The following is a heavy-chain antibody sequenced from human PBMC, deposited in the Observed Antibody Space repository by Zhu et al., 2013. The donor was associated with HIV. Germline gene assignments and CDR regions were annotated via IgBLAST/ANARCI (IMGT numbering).Heavy chain of an antibody. D-gene: IGHD1-26*01. J-gene: IGHJ4*02. Sequence: QVQLVQSGAEVKKPGSSVKVSCKASGGTFSSYAISWVRQAPGQGLEWMGGIIPIFGTANYAQKFQARVTITADKSTSRAYMDLSSLRSEDTAVYYCASVATVSGSYSIDYWGQGTLVTVSS. CDR3: ASVATVSGSYSIDY. CDR1: GGTFSSYA. CDR2: IIPIFGTA. V-gene: IGHV1-69*14.